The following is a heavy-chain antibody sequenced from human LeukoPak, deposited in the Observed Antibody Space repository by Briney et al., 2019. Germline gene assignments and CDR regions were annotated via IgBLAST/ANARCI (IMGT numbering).Heavy chain of an antibody. CDR3: ARYGFSSVWQGGWHAFDI. CDR1: GYTFTSYY. Sequence: ASVKVSRKASGYTFTSYYVHWVRQAPGQGLQWMGIINPTSGDTNYAQNFQGRVTMTRDMSTSTVYMELSSLRSEDTAVYYCARYGFSSVWQGGWHAFDIWGHGTMVTVSS. CDR2: INPTSGDT. D-gene: IGHD6-25*01. V-gene: IGHV1-46*01. J-gene: IGHJ3*02.